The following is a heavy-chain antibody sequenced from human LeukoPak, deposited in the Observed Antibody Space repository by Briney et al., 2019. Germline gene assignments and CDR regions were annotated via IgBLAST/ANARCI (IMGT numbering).Heavy chain of an antibody. CDR2: ISYDGSNK. D-gene: IGHD3-22*01. CDR1: GFXFSSHG. CDR3: AKDLVSGTMIVTPLGY. Sequence: GGSLRLSCAASGFXFSSHGIHWVRQAPGKGLEWVAVISYDGSNKYYADSVKGRFTISRDNSKNTLYLQMNSLRAEDTAVYYCAKDLVSGTMIVTPLGYWGRGTLVTVSS. J-gene: IGHJ4*02. V-gene: IGHV3-30*18.